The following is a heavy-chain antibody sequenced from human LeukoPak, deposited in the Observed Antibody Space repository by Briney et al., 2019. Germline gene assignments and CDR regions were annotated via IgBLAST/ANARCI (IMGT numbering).Heavy chain of an antibody. J-gene: IGHJ4*02. CDR1: GFTFSSYW. CDR3: ARGGCSSTSCHLADY. CDR2: INSDGSST. Sequence: GGSLRLSCAASGFTFSSYWMHWVRQAPGKGLVWVSRINSDGSSTTYADSVKGRFTISRDNAKNTLHLQMNSLRAEDTAVYYCARGGCSSTSCHLADYWGQGTLVTVSS. D-gene: IGHD2-2*01. V-gene: IGHV3-74*01.